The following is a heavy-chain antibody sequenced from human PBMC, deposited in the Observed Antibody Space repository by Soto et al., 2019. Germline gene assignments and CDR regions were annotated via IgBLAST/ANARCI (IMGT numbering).Heavy chain of an antibody. Sequence: QVQLRESGPGLVKPSQTLSLTCSVSGASVAGGSYYWSWVRQPPGKGLEWIGYIPSRGRPFYNPSLTSRGPISAATAKNQLSLQLTSVTAADTAVYYCARDTYSGYDFGLWGQGTLVTVSS. CDR1: GASVAGGSYY. V-gene: IGHV4-30-4*01. D-gene: IGHD5-12*01. CDR3: ARDTYSGYDFGL. J-gene: IGHJ5*02. CDR2: IPSRGRP.